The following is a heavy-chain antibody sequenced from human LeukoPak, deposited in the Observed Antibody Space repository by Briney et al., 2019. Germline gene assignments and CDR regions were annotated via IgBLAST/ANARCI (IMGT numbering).Heavy chain of an antibody. CDR3: ARDRITMVRGARSYYYYYMDV. D-gene: IGHD3-10*01. J-gene: IGHJ6*03. Sequence: GGSLRLSCAASGFTVSSNYMSWVRQAPGKGLEWVSVIYSGGSTYYADSVKGRFTISRDNSKNTLYLQMNSLRAEDTAVYYCARDRITMVRGARSYYYYYMDVWGKGTTVTVS. CDR1: GFTVSSNY. V-gene: IGHV3-53*01. CDR2: IYSGGST.